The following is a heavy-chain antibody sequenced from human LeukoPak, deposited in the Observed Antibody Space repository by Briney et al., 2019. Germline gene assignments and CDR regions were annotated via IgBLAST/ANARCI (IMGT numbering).Heavy chain of an antibody. V-gene: IGHV4-59*01. D-gene: IGHD3-10*01. Sequence: SETLSLTCAVYGGSFSGYYWSWIRQPPGKGLEWLGYIYYSGSTKYNPSVKSRVTISVDTSKNHFSLRLSSVTAADTAVYYCARVDYGSGIWFDPWGQGTLVTVSS. CDR2: IYYSGST. CDR1: GGSFSGYY. CDR3: ARVDYGSGIWFDP. J-gene: IGHJ5*02.